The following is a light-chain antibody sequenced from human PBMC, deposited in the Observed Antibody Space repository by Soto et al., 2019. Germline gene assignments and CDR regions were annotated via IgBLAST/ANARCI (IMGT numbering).Light chain of an antibody. J-gene: IGKJ4*01. CDR2: GAS. CDR3: QQYGSSPLT. CDR1: QTVKNDY. V-gene: IGKV3-20*01. Sequence: IVLTQSPATLSLSPGERATLSCRASQTVKNDYLAWYQQRRGLPPRLLIFGASGRATGIPDRFSGSGSGTDFTLTITRLEPEDFAVYYCQQYGSSPLTFGGGTKVDIK.